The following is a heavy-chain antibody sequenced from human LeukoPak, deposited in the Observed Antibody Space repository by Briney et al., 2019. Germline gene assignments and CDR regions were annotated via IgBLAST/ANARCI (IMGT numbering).Heavy chain of an antibody. CDR1: GFTFSSYW. Sequence: GGSLRLSCAASGFTFSSYWMHWVRQAPGKGLEWVANINQDGSQKYYVDSVKGRFTISRDNAKNSLYLQMNSLRAEDTAVYYCARGGITGTTRGPTRLNDAFDIWGQGTMVTVSS. D-gene: IGHD1-20*01. V-gene: IGHV3-7*01. J-gene: IGHJ3*02. CDR2: INQDGSQK. CDR3: ARGGITGTTRGPTRLNDAFDI.